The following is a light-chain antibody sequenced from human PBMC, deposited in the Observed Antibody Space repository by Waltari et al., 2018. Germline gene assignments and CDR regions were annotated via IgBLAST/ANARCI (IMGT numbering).Light chain of an antibody. V-gene: IGLV9-49*01. CDR2: VGTGEIVG. CDR3: GADYVSGSNFVSV. J-gene: IGLJ1*01. CDR1: FGYTNSK. Sequence: QPVMTQPPSASASLGASVTLTCTLRFGYTNSKLAWDQPGPGQGPRFLTRVGTGEIVGSNGDGIPDRFSVLDSGLNRNLTMNNIQEEDESDDHCGADYVSGSNFVSVFGTGTRVTVL.